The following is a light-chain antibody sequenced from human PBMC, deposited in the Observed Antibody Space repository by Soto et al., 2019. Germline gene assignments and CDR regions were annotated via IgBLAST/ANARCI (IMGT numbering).Light chain of an antibody. J-gene: IGKJ1*01. Sequence: IPLTQSPSSLSASVGDRVTITCRASQGISSYLAWYQQKPGKAPKLLIYAASTLQSGVPSRFSGSGSGTDFTPTISSLQPKDFATYYCQQLNSYPPWTFGQGTKVEIK. CDR1: QGISSY. CDR2: AAS. CDR3: QQLNSYPPWT. V-gene: IGKV1-9*01.